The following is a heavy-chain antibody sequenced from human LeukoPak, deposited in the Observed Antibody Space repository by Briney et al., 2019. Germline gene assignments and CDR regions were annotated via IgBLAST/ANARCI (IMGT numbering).Heavy chain of an antibody. Sequence: GASVKVSCKASGYTFTSYYMHWVRQAPGQGLEWMGIINPSGGSTSYVQKFQGRVTMTRDMSTSTVYMELSSLRSEDTAVYYCARLVESPDTNQYFDYWGQGTLVTVSS. CDR3: ARLVESPDTNQYFDY. CDR2: INPSGGST. CDR1: GYTFTSYY. J-gene: IGHJ4*02. V-gene: IGHV1-46*01. D-gene: IGHD2-15*01.